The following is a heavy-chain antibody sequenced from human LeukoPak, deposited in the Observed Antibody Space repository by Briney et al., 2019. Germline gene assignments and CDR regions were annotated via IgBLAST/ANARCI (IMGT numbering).Heavy chain of an antibody. CDR1: GYTFSDYG. D-gene: IGHD3-22*01. CDR3: ARDGYYRHFDY. J-gene: IGHJ4*02. V-gene: IGHV1-18*01. CDR2: ISTYNGDT. Sequence: ASVKVSCKASGYTFSDYGVSWVQQAPGQGLEWMGWISTYNGDTNYAQKFQGRVTMTTDTSTSTAYMELRSLRSDDTAVYYCARDGYYRHFDYWGQGTLVTVSS.